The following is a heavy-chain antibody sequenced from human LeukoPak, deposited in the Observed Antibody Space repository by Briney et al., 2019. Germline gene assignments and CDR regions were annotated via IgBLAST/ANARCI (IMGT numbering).Heavy chain of an antibody. Sequence: PSETLSLTCAVSGYSISSGYYWGWIRQPPGKGLEWIGSIYHSGSTYYNPSLKSRVTISVDTSKNQFSLKLSSVTAADTAVYYCARHLAARFSWFDPWGQGTLVTVSS. J-gene: IGHJ5*02. D-gene: IGHD6-6*01. CDR1: GYSISSGYY. CDR3: ARHLAARFSWFDP. CDR2: IYHSGST. V-gene: IGHV4-38-2*01.